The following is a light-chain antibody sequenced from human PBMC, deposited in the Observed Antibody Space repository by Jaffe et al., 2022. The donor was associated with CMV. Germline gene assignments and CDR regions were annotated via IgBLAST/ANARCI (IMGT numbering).Light chain of an antibody. Sequence: QSALTQPASVSGSPGQSITISCTGTSSDVGTYNLVSWYQQHPGKAPKLIIFEVTKRASGVSNHFSGSKSANTASLTISGLQTEDEADYYCCSYAGSNTFVFGTGTKVTVL. CDR3: CSYAGSNTFV. V-gene: IGLV2-23*02. J-gene: IGLJ1*01. CDR2: EVT. CDR1: SSDVGTYNL.